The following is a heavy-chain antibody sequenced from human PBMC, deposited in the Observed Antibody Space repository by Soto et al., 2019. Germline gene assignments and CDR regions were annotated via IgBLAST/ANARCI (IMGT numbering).Heavy chain of an antibody. CDR3: ASFLAVAGRI. D-gene: IGHD6-19*01. CDR2: IYHSGST. CDR1: GGSLSSPSW. J-gene: IGHJ1*01. Sequence: QVQLQESGPGLLKPSGTLSLTCAVSGGSLSSPSWWTWVRQPPGKGLEWIGEIYHSGSTNYNPSLKTRLTISLNKSNNQFSLRLTSVTAADTAVYYCASFLAVAGRIWGQGTLVTVSS. V-gene: IGHV4-4*02.